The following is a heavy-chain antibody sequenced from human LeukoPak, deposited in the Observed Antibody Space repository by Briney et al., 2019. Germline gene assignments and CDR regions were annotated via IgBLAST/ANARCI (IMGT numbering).Heavy chain of an antibody. D-gene: IGHD6-19*01. CDR1: GYTFTGYY. Sequence: ASVKVSCKASGYTFTGYYMHWVRQAPGQGLEWMGWINPNSGGTNYAQKFQGRVTMTRDTSISTAYMELSRLRSDDTAVYYCARGGGYSSGWQRGPYRYLFGIWGQGTMVTVSS. CDR2: INPNSGGT. V-gene: IGHV1-2*02. J-gene: IGHJ3*02. CDR3: ARGGGYSSGWQRGPYRYLFGI.